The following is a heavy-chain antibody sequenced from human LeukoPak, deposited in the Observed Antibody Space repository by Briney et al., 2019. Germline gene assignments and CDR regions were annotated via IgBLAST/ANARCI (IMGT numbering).Heavy chain of an antibody. J-gene: IGHJ4*02. CDR2: INSDGGST. CDR1: GFTFSSYW. CDR3: AIVDGYAQRD. Sequence: GGSLRLSCAASGFTFSSYWMHWVRQAPGKGLVWDSSINSDGGSTTYADSVKGRFTISRDNAKNTLHLQMNSLRAEDTAVYYCAIVDGYAQRDWGQGTLVTVSS. V-gene: IGHV3-74*01. D-gene: IGHD5-24*01.